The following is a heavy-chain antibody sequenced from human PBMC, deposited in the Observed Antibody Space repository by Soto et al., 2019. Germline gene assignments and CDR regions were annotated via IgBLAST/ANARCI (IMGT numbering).Heavy chain of an antibody. Sequence: ESLKISCEGSGYSFTSYWIGWVRQMPGKGLEWMGIIYPGDSDTRYSPSFQGQVTISADKSISTAYLQWSSLKASETAMYYCARQDCSSASCHSPNCGEGTLVTVSS. CDR1: GYSFTSYW. J-gene: IGHJ4*02. D-gene: IGHD2-2*02. CDR2: IYPGDSDT. CDR3: ARQDCSSASCHSPN. V-gene: IGHV5-51*01.